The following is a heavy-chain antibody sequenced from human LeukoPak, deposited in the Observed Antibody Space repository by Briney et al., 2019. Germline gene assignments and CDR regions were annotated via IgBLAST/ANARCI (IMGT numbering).Heavy chain of an antibody. V-gene: IGHV3-53*01. CDR3: TRANSGTIPGVDP. Sequence: GGSLRLSCAASGFTVSSNYMSWVRQAPGKGLEWVSIIHSGGNTYYADSVKGRFTISRDNSKNTLYLQMNSLRAKDTAVYYCTRANSGTIPGVDPWGQGTLVTVSS. CDR1: GFTVSSNY. CDR2: IHSGGNT. D-gene: IGHD1-26*01. J-gene: IGHJ5*02.